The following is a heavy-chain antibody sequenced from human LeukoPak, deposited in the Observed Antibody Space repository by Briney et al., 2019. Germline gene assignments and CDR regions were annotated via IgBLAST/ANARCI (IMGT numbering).Heavy chain of an antibody. CDR3: AKALVGATTYYYYYYYMDV. D-gene: IGHD1-26*01. V-gene: IGHV3-23*01. Sequence: GGSLRLSCAASGFTFSSYSMNWVRQAPGKGLEWVSTISTDGSSTYYADSVKGRFTISRDNSKNTLYLQMNSLRAEDTAVYYCAKALVGATTYYYYYYYMDVWGKGTTVTVSS. J-gene: IGHJ6*03. CDR2: ISTDGSST. CDR1: GFTFSSYS.